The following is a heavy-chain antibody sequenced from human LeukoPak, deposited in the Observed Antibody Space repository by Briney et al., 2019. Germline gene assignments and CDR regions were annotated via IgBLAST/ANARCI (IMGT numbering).Heavy chain of an antibody. J-gene: IGHJ4*01. V-gene: IGHV1-2*02. Sequence: ASVKVSCKASGYTFVDSFMHWVRQAPGQGPEWMGWINPISGDTNYAQKFQGRLTLTRDTSISTAYMELTRLRFDDTAMYYCARDLAWGSGYDLDYWGLGTLVIVSS. D-gene: IGHD5-12*01. CDR3: ARDLAWGSGYDLDY. CDR1: GYTFVDSF. CDR2: INPISGDT.